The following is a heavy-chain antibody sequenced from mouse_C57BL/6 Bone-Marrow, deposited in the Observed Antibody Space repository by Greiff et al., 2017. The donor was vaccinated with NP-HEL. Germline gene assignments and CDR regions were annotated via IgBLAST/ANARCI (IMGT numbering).Heavy chain of an antibody. CDR1: GFNIKDDY. CDR2: IDPENGDT. V-gene: IGHV14-4*01. Sequence: VQLKQSGAELVRPGASVKLSCTASGFNIKDDYMHWVKQRPEQGLEWIGWIDPENGDTEYASKFQGKATITADTSSNTAYLQLSSLTSEDTAVYYCTTEGLKYYWGQGTTLTVSS. CDR3: TTEGLKYY. D-gene: IGHD1-3*01. J-gene: IGHJ2*01.